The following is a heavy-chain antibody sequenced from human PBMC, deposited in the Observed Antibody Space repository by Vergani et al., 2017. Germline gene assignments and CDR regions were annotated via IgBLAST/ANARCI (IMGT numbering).Heavy chain of an antibody. CDR3: AKEGSDGYRSGWFDP. V-gene: IGHV3-23*04. J-gene: IGHJ5*02. CDR2: ISGSGGST. Sequence: VQLVESGGGVVQPGRSLRLSCAASGFTFSSYAMSWVRQAPGKGLEWVSAISGSGGSTYYADSVKGRFTISRDNSKNTLYLQMNSMRAEDTAVYYCAKEGSDGYRSGWFDPWGQGTLVTVSS. CDR1: GFTFSSYA. D-gene: IGHD3-10*01.